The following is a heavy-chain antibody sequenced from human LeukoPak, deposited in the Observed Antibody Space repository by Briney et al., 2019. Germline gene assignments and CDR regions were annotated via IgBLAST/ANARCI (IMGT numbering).Heavy chain of an antibody. Sequence: SETLSLTCTVSGGSISSGDYYWSWIRQPPGKGLEWIGYIYYSGSTYYNPSLKSRVTISVDTSKNQFPLKLSSVTAADTAVYYCVRSVVVTAKSGAYAFDIWGQGTMVTVSS. J-gene: IGHJ3*02. CDR2: IYYSGST. CDR1: GGSISSGDYY. V-gene: IGHV4-30-4*01. D-gene: IGHD2-21*02. CDR3: VRSVVVTAKSGAYAFDI.